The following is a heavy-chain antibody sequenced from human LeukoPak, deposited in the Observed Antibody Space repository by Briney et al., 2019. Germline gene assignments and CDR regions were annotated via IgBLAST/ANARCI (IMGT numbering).Heavy chain of an antibody. CDR1: GFTFSSYA. J-gene: IGHJ4*02. V-gene: IGHV3-23*01. CDR2: VSGSGDST. Sequence: GGSLRLSCAASGFTFSSYAMSWVRQAPGKGLEWVSTVSGSGDSTYYADSVKGRFTISRDNSKNTLYLQMNSLRAEDTAVYYCAKPPPDSSSWLFDFWGQGTPVTVSS. D-gene: IGHD6-13*01. CDR3: AKPPPDSSSWLFDF.